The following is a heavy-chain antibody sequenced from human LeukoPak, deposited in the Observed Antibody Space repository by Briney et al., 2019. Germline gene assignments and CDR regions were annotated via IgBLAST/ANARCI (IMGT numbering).Heavy chain of an antibody. CDR2: ISGSGGST. CDR1: GFTFSSYS. CDR3: AKARRYYYDSSGYYFDY. V-gene: IGHV3-23*01. D-gene: IGHD3-22*01. Sequence: GGSLRLSCAASGFTFSSYSMNWVRQAPGKGLEWVSAISGSGGSTYCADSVKGRFTISRDDSKNTLYLQMNSLRAEDTAVYYCAKARRYYYDSSGYYFDYWGQGTLVTVSS. J-gene: IGHJ4*02.